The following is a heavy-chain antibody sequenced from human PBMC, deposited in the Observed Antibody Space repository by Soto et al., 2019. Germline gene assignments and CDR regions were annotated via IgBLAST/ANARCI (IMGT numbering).Heavy chain of an antibody. J-gene: IGHJ6*03. D-gene: IGHD3-3*01. V-gene: IGHV3-30*18. Sequence: SLRLSCAASGFTLSSYSMNWVRQAPGKGLEWVSVISYDGSNKYYADSVKGRFTISRDNSKNTLYLQMNSLRAEDTAVYYCAKDELSYYDFWSGYRYYYYYYMDVWGKGTTVTVSS. CDR3: AKDELSYYDFWSGYRYYYYYYMDV. CDR2: ISYDGSNK. CDR1: GFTLSSYS.